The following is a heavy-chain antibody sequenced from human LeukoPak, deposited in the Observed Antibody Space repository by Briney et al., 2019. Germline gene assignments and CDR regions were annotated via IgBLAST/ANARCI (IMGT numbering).Heavy chain of an antibody. CDR3: LGDLYRSGQFDY. J-gene: IGHJ4*02. V-gene: IGHV3-48*03. D-gene: IGHD3-10*01. CDR2: ISSSGSII. CDR1: GFTFSSYE. Sequence: GGSLRLSCAASGFTFSSYEMNWVRQAPGKGLEWVSYISSSGSIIYYADSVKGRFTISSDNATTSLYLQMNSLRAADTAVYYCLGDLYRSGQFDYWGQGTLVTGSS.